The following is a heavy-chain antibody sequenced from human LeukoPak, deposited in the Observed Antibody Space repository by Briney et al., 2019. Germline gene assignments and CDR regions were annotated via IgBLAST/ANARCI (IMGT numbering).Heavy chain of an antibody. D-gene: IGHD6-6*01. V-gene: IGHV4-4*07. CDR3: AREFSGTSIAARVFDS. CDR2: IHTSGST. J-gene: IGHJ4*02. CDR1: GGSITSYY. Sequence: SETLSLTCTVSGGSITSYYRTYIRQPAGKGLEWIGRIHTSGSTNYNPSLKSRVTMSVDTSKNQFSLNLSSVTAADTAMYYCAREFSGTSIAARVFDSWGQGTLVTVSS.